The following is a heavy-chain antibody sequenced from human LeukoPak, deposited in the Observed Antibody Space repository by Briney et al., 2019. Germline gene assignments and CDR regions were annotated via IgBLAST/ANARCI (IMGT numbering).Heavy chain of an antibody. Sequence: QSGGSLRLSCAASEFTFSTYAMSWVRQAPGKGLEWVSAISGSGGSTYYADSVKGRFTISRDNSKNTLYLQMNSLRAEDTAVYYCAKTQGRYYDSSGHFYYYYGMDVWGQGTTVTVSS. J-gene: IGHJ6*02. V-gene: IGHV3-23*01. CDR3: AKTQGRYYDSSGHFYYYYGMDV. D-gene: IGHD3-22*01. CDR1: EFTFSTYA. CDR2: ISGSGGST.